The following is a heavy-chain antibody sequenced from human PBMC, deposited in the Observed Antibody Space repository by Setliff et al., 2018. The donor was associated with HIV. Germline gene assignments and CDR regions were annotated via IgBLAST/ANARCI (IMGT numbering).Heavy chain of an antibody. CDR3: ARHTRRLELLEGLSPSYFYFYYMDV. CDR2: IYPRDSDT. D-gene: IGHD3-3*01. J-gene: IGHJ6*03. Sequence: PGESLKISCKVSGYTFTTYWIGWVRQKPGKGLEWMGVIYPRDSDTKYSPSCQGQVIITADKSTNTVYLQWPSLQAADTAMYYCARHTRRLELLEGLSPSYFYFYYMDVWGKGTSVTVSS. V-gene: IGHV5-51*01. CDR1: GYTFTTYW.